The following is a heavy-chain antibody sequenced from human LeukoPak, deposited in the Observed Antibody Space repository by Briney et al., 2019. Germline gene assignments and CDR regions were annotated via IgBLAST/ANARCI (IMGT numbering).Heavy chain of an antibody. V-gene: IGHV3-53*01. J-gene: IGHJ6*03. Sequence: GGSLRLSCAASGFTVSSNYMSWVRQAPGKGLEWVSVIYSGGSTYYADSVKGRFTISRDNSKNTLYHQMNSLRAEDTAVYYCARYRGSGPYNYYYYMDVWGKGTTVTVSS. CDR2: IYSGGST. CDR1: GFTVSSNY. D-gene: IGHD1-26*01. CDR3: ARYRGSGPYNYYYYMDV.